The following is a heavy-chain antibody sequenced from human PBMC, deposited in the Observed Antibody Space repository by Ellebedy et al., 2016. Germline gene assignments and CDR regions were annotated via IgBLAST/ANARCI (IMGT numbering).Heavy chain of an antibody. D-gene: IGHD5-12*01. CDR1: GFTFSNAW. V-gene: IGHV3-15*01. J-gene: IGHJ4*02. CDR3: TTDSPGYPWYFDY. CDR2: IKSKTDGGTT. Sequence: GGSLRLXXAASGFTFSNAWMSWVRQAPGKGLEWVGRIKSKTDGGTTDYAAPVKGRFTISRDDSKNTLYLQMNSLKTEDTAVYYCTTDSPGYPWYFDYWGQGTLVTVSS.